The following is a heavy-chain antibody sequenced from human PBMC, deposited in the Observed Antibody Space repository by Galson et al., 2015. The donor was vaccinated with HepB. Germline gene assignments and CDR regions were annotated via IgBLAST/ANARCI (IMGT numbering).Heavy chain of an antibody. D-gene: IGHD6-19*01. CDR3: ARGRGQWLPPGYFDY. V-gene: IGHV1-46*04. CDR1: GYTFTSYY. CDR2: INPSGGST. Sequence: SVKVYCKASGYTFTSYYMHWVRQAPGQGLEWMGIINPSGGSTSYAQKLQGRVTMTRDTSTSTVYMELSSLRSEDTAVYYCARGRGQWLPPGYFDYWGQGTLVTVSS. J-gene: IGHJ4*02.